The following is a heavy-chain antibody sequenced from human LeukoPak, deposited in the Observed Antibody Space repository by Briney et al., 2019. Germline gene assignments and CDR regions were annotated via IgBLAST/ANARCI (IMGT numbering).Heavy chain of an antibody. CDR3: AGGAAQHHDAFDI. Sequence: GGSLRLSCAASGFTFSSYGMHWVRQAPGKGLEWVAFIRYDGSNKYYADSVKGRFTISRDNSKNTLYLQMNSLRAEDTAVYYCAGGAAQHHDAFDIWGQGTMVTVSS. CDR1: GFTFSSYG. V-gene: IGHV3-30*02. D-gene: IGHD3-10*01. CDR2: IRYDGSNK. J-gene: IGHJ3*02.